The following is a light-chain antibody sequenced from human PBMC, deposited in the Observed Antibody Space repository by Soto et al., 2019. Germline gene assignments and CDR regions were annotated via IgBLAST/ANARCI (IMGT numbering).Light chain of an antibody. J-gene: IGKJ5*01. CDR1: QSLSSS. V-gene: IGKV3-11*01. CDR3: QQYGSSPPIT. Sequence: EIVLTQSPATLSLFPGERATLSCRASQSLSSSLAWYQQKPGQAHRVLIYDTSTRATGIPARFSGSGSGTDFTLTISSLEPEDFAVYYCQQYGSSPPITFGQGTRLEI. CDR2: DTS.